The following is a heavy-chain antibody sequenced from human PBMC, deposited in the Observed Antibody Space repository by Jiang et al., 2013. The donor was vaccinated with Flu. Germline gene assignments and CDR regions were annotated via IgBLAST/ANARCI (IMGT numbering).Heavy chain of an antibody. CDR1: GFTFSSYG. D-gene: IGHD3-10*01. Sequence: VQLVESGGGVVQPGRSLRLSCAASGFTFSSYGMHWVRQAPGKGLEWVAVIWYDGSNKYYADSVKGRFTISRDNSKNTLYLQMNSLRAEDTAVYYCARDAKHYYYGMDVWGQGTTVTVSS. J-gene: IGHJ6*02. V-gene: IGHV3-33*01. CDR3: ARDAKHYYYGMDV. CDR2: IWYDGSNK.